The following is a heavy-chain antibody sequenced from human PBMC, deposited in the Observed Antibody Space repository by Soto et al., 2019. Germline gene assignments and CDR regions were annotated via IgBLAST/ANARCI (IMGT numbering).Heavy chain of an antibody. CDR3: AHSRYYDFWSGYPHFDY. CDR1: GFSLSTSGVG. D-gene: IGHD3-3*01. V-gene: IGHV2-5*01. J-gene: IGHJ4*02. Sequence: SGPTLVKPTQTLTLTCTFSGFSLSTSGVGVGWIRQPPGKALEWLALIYWNDDKRYSPSLKSRLTITKDTSKNQVVLTMTNMDPVDTATYYCAHSRYYDFWSGYPHFDYWGQGTLVTVSS. CDR2: IYWNDDK.